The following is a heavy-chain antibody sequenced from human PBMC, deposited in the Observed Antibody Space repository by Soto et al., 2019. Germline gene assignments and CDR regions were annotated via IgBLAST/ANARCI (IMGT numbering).Heavy chain of an antibody. Sequence: EVQLVESGGGLVQPGGSLRLSCAASGFTVSSNYMSWVRQAPGKGLEWVSVIYSGGSTYYADSVKGRFTISRDNSKNTLYLQMNSLRAEDTAVYYCARDLTYPFSIVTTVTTGDYWGQGTLVTVSS. CDR3: ARDLTYPFSIVTTVTTGDY. J-gene: IGHJ4*02. D-gene: IGHD4-17*01. CDR1: GFTVSSNY. V-gene: IGHV3-66*01. CDR2: IYSGGST.